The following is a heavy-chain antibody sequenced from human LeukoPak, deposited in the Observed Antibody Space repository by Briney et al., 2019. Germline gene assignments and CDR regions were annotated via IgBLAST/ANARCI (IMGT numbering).Heavy chain of an antibody. CDR1: GFTFRTSG. J-gene: IGHJ4*02. V-gene: IGHV3-7*01. Sequence: GGTLRLSCAASGFTFRTSGMSWVRQAPGKGLEWVANIKQDGSEKYYVDSVKGRFTISRDNAKNSLYLQMNSLRAEDTAVYYCARLFDQLLFDYWGQGTLVTVSS. D-gene: IGHD2-2*01. CDR2: IKQDGSEK. CDR3: ARLFDQLLFDY.